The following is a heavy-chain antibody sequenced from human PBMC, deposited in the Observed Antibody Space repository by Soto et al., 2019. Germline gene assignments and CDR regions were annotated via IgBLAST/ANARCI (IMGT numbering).Heavy chain of an antibody. V-gene: IGHV4-30-4*01. CDR2: IYYSGST. CDR1: GGSISSGDYY. CDR3: VRYLRDYDFWSGYYDPFWFDP. D-gene: IGHD3-3*01. J-gene: IGHJ5*02. Sequence: SETLSLTCTVSGGSISSGDYYWSWIRQPPGKGLEWIGYIYYSGSTYYNPSLKSRVTISVDTSKKQFSLKLSSVTAAVTAVYYCVRYLRDYDFWSGYYDPFWFDPWGQGTLVTVSS.